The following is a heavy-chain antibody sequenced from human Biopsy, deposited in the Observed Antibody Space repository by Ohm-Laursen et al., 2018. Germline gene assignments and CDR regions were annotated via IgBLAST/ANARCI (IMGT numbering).Heavy chain of an antibody. D-gene: IGHD6-13*01. CDR1: GVTLSGYA. V-gene: IGHV3-21*01. J-gene: IGHJ5*02. CDR2: ISASSSYI. CDR3: ATEAVPAGIGGHWLDP. Sequence: GSLRLSCAASGVTLSGYAMNWVRQAPGKGLEWVSSISASSSYIYYADSVKGRFTVSKENGKNSLYLHMNSLRAEDTAVYYCATEAVPAGIGGHWLDPWGQGTLVTVSS.